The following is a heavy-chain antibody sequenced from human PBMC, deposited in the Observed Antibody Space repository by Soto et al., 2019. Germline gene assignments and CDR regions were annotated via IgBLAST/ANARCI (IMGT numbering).Heavy chain of an antibody. V-gene: IGHV4-59*12. D-gene: IGHD3-3*01. CDR1: GGSITSSY. CDR3: ARDNILGILYGGMDV. J-gene: IGHJ6*02. Sequence: TLSLTCTVSGGSITSSYWSWIRRPPGKGLEWIAYIYDTGISGYTPSTSYNPSLKSRVTISVDTSKNQFSLKLSSVTAADTAVYYCARDNILGILYGGMDVWGQGTTVTVSS. CDR2: IYDTGISGYTPST.